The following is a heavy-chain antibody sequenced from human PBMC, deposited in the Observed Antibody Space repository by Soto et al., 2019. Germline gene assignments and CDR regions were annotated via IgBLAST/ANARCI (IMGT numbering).Heavy chain of an antibody. CDR2: ISYDGSNK. V-gene: IGHV3-30*18. CDR1: GFTFSNYG. D-gene: IGHD3-10*01. J-gene: IGHJ6*02. Sequence: GGSLRLSCAASGFTFSNYGMHWVRQAPGKGLEWVAVISYDGSNKYYADSVKGRFTISRDNSKNTLYLQMNSLRAEDTAVYYCAKDANFRGERYYYGMDVWGQGTTVTVSS. CDR3: AKDANFRGERYYYGMDV.